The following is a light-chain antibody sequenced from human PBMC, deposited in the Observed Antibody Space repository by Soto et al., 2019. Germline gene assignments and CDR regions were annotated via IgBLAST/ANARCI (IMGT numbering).Light chain of an antibody. V-gene: IGKV3-11*01. CDR1: QSVSTY. J-gene: IGKJ1*01. Sequence: EIVLTPSPATLSLSPGERATLSCRASQSVSTYLAWYQQTAGRPPRLLIYDASKRAPGIPARFSGSGSGTDFTLTISSLEPEDFAVYYCQQSSNWQGTFGRGTKV. CDR2: DAS. CDR3: QQSSNWQGT.